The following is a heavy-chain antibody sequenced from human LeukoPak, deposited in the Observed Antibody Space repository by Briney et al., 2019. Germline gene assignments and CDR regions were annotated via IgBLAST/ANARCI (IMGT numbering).Heavy chain of an antibody. CDR1: GFTFSSYG. D-gene: IGHD3-22*01. CDR3: AKDQRDLSSGYDY. CDR2: IRYDESNK. J-gene: IGHJ4*02. V-gene: IGHV3-30*02. Sequence: GGSLRLSCAASGFTFSSYGMHWVRQAPGKGLEWVAFIRYDESNKYYEDSVKGRFTISRDNSKNTLYLYMNSLRAEDTAVYYCAKDQRDLSSGYDYWGQGTLVTVSS.